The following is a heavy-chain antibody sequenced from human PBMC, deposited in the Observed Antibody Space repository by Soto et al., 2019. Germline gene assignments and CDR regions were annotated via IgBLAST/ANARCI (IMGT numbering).Heavy chain of an antibody. V-gene: IGHV3-33*01. CDR1: GFIFSGYG. J-gene: IGHJ4*02. CDR2: IWYDGSNE. Sequence: QVQLVESGGGVVQPGRSLRLSCAASGFIFSGYGMHWVRQAPGKGLEWVAVIWYDGSNENYADSVKGRFTISRDNSKNTLYLQMNSLRAEDTAVYYCPRRFSAGWYSDYWGQGTLVTVSS. D-gene: IGHD6-19*01. CDR3: PRRFSAGWYSDY.